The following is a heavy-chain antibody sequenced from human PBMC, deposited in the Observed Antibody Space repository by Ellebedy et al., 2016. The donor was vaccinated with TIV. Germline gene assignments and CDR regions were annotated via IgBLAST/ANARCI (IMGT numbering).Heavy chain of an antibody. CDR3: AAAAIRPARLYYYYGMDV. V-gene: IGHV1-69*06. Sequence: ASVKVSCKASGYTFTNYYMHWVRQAPGQGLEWMGGIIPIFGTANYAQKFQGRVTITADKSTSTAYMELSSLRSEDTAVYYCAAAAIRPARLYYYYGMDVWGQGTTVTVSS. D-gene: IGHD2-2*01. CDR1: GYTFTNYY. J-gene: IGHJ6*02. CDR2: IIPIFGTA.